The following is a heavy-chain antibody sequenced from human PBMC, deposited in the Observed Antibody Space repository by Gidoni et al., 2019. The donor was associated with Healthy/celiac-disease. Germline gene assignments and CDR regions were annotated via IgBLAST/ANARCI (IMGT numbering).Heavy chain of an antibody. Sequence: QVQLVESGGGVVQPGRSRRRSCAASGFTFRSYAMHWVRQAPGKGLAWVAVISYDGSNKYYADSVKVRFTISRDNSKNTLYLQMNSLRAEDTAVYYCAREPDGEISYWYFDLWGRGTLVTVSS. D-gene: IGHD4-17*01. CDR2: ISYDGSNK. CDR3: AREPDGEISYWYFDL. V-gene: IGHV3-30-3*01. CDR1: GFTFRSYA. J-gene: IGHJ2*01.